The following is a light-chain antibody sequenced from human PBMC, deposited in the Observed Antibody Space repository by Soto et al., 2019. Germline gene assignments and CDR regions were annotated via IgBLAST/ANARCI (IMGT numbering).Light chain of an antibody. CDR3: AAWDDSLNGVV. CDR1: SSNIGSNT. CDR2: SNN. V-gene: IGLV1-44*01. J-gene: IGLJ2*01. Sequence: QSVLTQPPSASGTPGQRVTISCSGSSSNIGSNTVNWYQQIPGTAPKLLIYSNNQRPSGVPDRFSGSKSGTSASLAISGLQSEAEADYYCAAWDDSLNGVVFGGGTKLTVL.